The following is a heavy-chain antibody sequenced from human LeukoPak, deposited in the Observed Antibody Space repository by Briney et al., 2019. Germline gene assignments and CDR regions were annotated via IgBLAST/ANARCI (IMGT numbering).Heavy chain of an antibody. CDR1: GYTFTGYY. D-gene: IGHD4-17*01. J-gene: IGHJ4*02. CDR2: INPNSGGT. V-gene: IGHV1-2*06. CDR3: ARAGINDYGDYN. Sequence: ASVKVSCKASGYTFTGYYMHWVRQAPGQGLEWMGRINPNSGGTNYAQKFQGRVTMTRDTSISTAYTELSRLRSDDTAVYYCARAGINDYGDYNWGQGTLVTVSS.